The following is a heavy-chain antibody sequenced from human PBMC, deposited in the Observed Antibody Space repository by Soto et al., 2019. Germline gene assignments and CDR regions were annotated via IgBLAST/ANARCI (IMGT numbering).Heavy chain of an antibody. CDR3: ARDRGSYGMDA. CDR1: GDSVSGGYY. V-gene: IGHV4-31*03. CDR2: VSPIGTP. D-gene: IGHD3-10*01. J-gene: IGHJ6*02. Sequence: QVQLQESGPGLVKPSQTLSLTCTVSGDSVSGGYYWSWVRQRPRKGLEWIGYVSPIGTPYYSPSLNIRVSISIATSKNQWSLEVRSVPPPDTAVYYCARDRGSYGMDAWAKGPRSPSP.